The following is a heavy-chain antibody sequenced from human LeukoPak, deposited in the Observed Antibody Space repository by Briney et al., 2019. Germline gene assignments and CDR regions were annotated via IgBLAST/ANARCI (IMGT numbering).Heavy chain of an antibody. Sequence: SETLSLTCTVSGGSISSSSYYWGWIRQPPGKGLEWIGSIYYSGSTNYNPSLKSRVTISVDTSKNQFSLKLSSVTAADTAVYYCARVKGYSGSYYYFDYWGQGTLVTVSS. V-gene: IGHV4-39*07. D-gene: IGHD1-26*01. J-gene: IGHJ4*02. CDR2: IYYSGST. CDR3: ARVKGYSGSYYYFDY. CDR1: GGSISSSSYY.